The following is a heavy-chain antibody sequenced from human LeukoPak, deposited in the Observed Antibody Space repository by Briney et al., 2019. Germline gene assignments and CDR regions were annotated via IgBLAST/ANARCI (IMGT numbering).Heavy chain of an antibody. Sequence: GASVKVSCKGGGYTFTGYYMFWVRQAPGQGLEWMGRINPNSGGTNYAQKFQGRVTMTRDTSISTAYMELSRLRSADTAVYYCARGYCSGGSCYSVENWFDPWGQGTLVTVSS. V-gene: IGHV1-2*06. CDR2: INPNSGGT. J-gene: IGHJ5*02. D-gene: IGHD2-15*01. CDR1: GYTFTGYY. CDR3: ARGYCSGGSCYSVENWFDP.